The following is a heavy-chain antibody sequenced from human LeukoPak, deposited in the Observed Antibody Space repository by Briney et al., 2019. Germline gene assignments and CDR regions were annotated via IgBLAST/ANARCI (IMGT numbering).Heavy chain of an antibody. CDR2: ISAYNGYT. CDR1: GYSFTNYG. D-gene: IGHD1-26*01. CDR3: ARDPGASGSYYFDY. Sequence: ASVKVSCKASGYSFTNYGISWVRQAPGQGLEWMGWISAYNGYTHFAQKLQGRVTMTRDMSTSTVYMELSSLRSEDTAVYYCARDPGASGSYYFDYWGQGTLVTVSS. J-gene: IGHJ4*02. V-gene: IGHV1-18*01.